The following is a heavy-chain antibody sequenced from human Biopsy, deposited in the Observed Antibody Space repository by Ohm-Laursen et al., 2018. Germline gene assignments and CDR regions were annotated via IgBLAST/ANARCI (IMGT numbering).Heavy chain of an antibody. CDR1: SSYTFIGYY. CDR2: INCKTGAT. J-gene: IGHJ4*02. CDR3: ARDPLNGHKHFDY. Sequence: SVKVSCNASSSYTFIGYYIHWVRQAPGQGLEWLGYINCKTGATNYAQKFQGTVTMTRDTSISTAYLALGSLRSADTAIYYCARDPLNGHKHFDYWGQGSLVTVSS. V-gene: IGHV1-2*02. D-gene: IGHD2-8*01.